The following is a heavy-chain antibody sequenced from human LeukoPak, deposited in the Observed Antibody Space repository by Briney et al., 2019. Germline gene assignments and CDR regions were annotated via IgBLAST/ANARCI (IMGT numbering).Heavy chain of an antibody. V-gene: IGHV3-43D*03. CDR1: GFTFDNYA. CDR2: ISWDGGNI. J-gene: IGHJ6*03. CDR3: AKGIQLWGHYMDV. Sequence: GGSLRLSCAASGFTFDNYAIHWVRQAPGMGLEWVSSISWDGGNIYYADSVKGRFTISRDNSKNSLYLQMNSLRAEDAAFYYCAKGIQLWGHYMDVWGKGTTVTVSS. D-gene: IGHD1-1*01.